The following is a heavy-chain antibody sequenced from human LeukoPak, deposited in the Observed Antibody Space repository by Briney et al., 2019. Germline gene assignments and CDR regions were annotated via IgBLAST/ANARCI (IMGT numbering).Heavy chain of an antibody. Sequence: SETLSLTCTVSGGSISSGDYYWSWIRQPPGKGLEWIGYIYHSGSTYYNPSLKSRVTISVDRSKNQFSLKLSSVTAADTAVYYCAGSGAIFGVVRPRAFDIWGQGTMVTVSS. V-gene: IGHV4-30-2*01. J-gene: IGHJ3*02. CDR2: IYHSGST. CDR3: AGSGAIFGVVRPRAFDI. CDR1: GGSISSGDYY. D-gene: IGHD3-3*01.